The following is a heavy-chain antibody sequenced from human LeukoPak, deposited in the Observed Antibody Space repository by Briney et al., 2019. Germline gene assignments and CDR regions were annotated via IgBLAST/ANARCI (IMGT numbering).Heavy chain of an antibody. D-gene: IGHD3-22*01. CDR2: IYYSGST. CDR3: ARERNLPTYHYDSSGEYYFDY. CDR1: GGSISSYY. J-gene: IGHJ4*02. Sequence: SETLSLTCTVSGGSISSYYWSWIRQPPGKGLEWIGYIYYSGSTNYNPSLKSRVTISVDTSKNQFSLKLSSVTAADTAVYYCARERNLPTYHYDSSGEYYFDYWGQGTLVTVSS. V-gene: IGHV4-59*01.